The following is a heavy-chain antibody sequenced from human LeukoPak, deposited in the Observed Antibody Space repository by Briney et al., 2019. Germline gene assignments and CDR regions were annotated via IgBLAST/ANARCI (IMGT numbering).Heavy chain of an antibody. V-gene: IGHV1-24*01. CDR1: GYTLTELS. J-gene: IGHJ4*02. Sequence: ASLKVSCKVSGYTLTELSMHWVRQAPGKGLEWMGGFHPEDGETIYAQKFQGRVTMTEDTSTDTAYMELSSLRSEDTAVYYCATDLATAIDYWGQGTLVTVSS. CDR2: FHPEDGET. D-gene: IGHD2-15*01. CDR3: ATDLATAIDY.